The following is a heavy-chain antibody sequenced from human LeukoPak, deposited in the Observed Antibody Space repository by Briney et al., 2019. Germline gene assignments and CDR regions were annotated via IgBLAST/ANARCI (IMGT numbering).Heavy chain of an antibody. CDR3: AKDLNYGFDY. V-gene: IGHV3-23*01. J-gene: IGHJ4*02. CDR2: LSGSGDKT. D-gene: IGHD4-11*01. Sequence: GGSLRLSCAASGFIFRTYAMSWVRQAPGKGLEWVSALSGSGDKTFYADSVRGRFTISGDNSKNTLYLQMNSLRAEDTAVYYCAKDLNYGFDYWGQGTLVTVSS. CDR1: GFIFRTYA.